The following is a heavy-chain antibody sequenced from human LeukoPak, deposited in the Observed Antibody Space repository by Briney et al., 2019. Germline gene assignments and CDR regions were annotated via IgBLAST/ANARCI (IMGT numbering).Heavy chain of an antibody. Sequence: PGGSLRLSCAASGFTFSNAWMSWVRQAPGKGLEWVGRIKSKTDGGTTDYAAPVKGRFTISRDDSKNTLYLQMNSLKTEDTAVYYCTTGQGYSGYDSYYFDHWGQGTLVTVSS. CDR2: IKSKTDGGTT. CDR1: GFTFSNAW. J-gene: IGHJ4*02. D-gene: IGHD5-12*01. V-gene: IGHV3-15*01. CDR3: TTGQGYSGYDSYYFDH.